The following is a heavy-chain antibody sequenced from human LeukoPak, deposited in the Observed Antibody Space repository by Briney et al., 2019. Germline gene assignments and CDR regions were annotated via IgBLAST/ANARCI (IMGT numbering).Heavy chain of an antibody. CDR2: ISSSSSYI. CDR1: GFTFSDFS. CDR3: ARVGYSYGYGNWFDP. V-gene: IGHV3-21*01. Sequence: GGSLRLSCAASGFTFSDFSINWVRQAPGKGLEWVSSISSSSSYIYYADSVKGRFTISRDNAKNSLYLQMNSLRAEDTAVYYCARVGYSYGYGNWFDPWGQGTLVTVSS. J-gene: IGHJ5*02. D-gene: IGHD5-18*01.